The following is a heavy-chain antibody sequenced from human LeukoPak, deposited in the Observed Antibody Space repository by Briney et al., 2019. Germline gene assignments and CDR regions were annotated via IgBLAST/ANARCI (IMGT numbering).Heavy chain of an antibody. Sequence: TASETLSLTCTVSGGSISTYYWSWIRQPPGKGLEWIGYIYYSGSTNYNPFLKSRVTISVDTSKNQFSLKLSSVTAADTAVYYCARDNYGGNYNGVDVWGQGTTVTVSS. CDR1: GGSISTYY. CDR3: ARDNYGGNYNGVDV. V-gene: IGHV4-59*01. J-gene: IGHJ6*02. D-gene: IGHD4-23*01. CDR2: IYYSGST.